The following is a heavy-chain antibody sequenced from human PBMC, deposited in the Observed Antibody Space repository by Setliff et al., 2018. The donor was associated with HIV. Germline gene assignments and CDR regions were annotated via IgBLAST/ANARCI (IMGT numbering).Heavy chain of an antibody. CDR3: AREVQFSATTYYYYYMDD. V-gene: IGHV4-4*07. Sequence: SETLSLTCTVSGGSISSYYWSWIRQPAGKGLEWIGRIYASGRTNYNPSLKSRVTLSVDTSKNQFSLKVTSVTAADTAVYYCAREVQFSATTYYYYYMDDWGRGTTVTVSS. D-gene: IGHD1-1*01. CDR1: GGSISSYY. J-gene: IGHJ6*03. CDR2: IYASGRT.